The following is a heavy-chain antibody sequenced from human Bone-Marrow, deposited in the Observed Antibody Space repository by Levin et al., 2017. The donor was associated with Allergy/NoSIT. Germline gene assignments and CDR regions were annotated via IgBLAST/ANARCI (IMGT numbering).Heavy chain of an antibody. CDR3: EKALSREWEHDVDPSREELCPPNGAFDV. CDR2: ITYDESKK. Sequence: GGSLRLSCAASRFTFRSYGMHWVRQAPGKGLEWVAVITYDESKKYYADSVKGRFTISRDNSKTPLYLQMNSLSPEDTDVYYCEKALSREWEHDVDPSREELCPPNGAFDVWGQGTMVTVSS. D-gene: IGHD1-26*01. V-gene: IGHV3-30*18. J-gene: IGHJ3*01. CDR1: RFTFRSYG.